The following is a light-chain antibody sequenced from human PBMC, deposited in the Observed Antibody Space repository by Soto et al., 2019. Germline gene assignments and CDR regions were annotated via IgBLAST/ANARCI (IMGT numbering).Light chain of an antibody. CDR1: QNINTN. CDR2: GAF. J-gene: IGKJ4*01. Sequence: DIVMTQSPATLSVSPGERATLSCRASQNINTNLAWYQQKPGQAPRLLVYGAFTRAPGIPARFSGSGSGTEFALTVTSLQSEDFAVYYCQQYHKWPPFTFGGGTKVDIK. V-gene: IGKV3-15*01. CDR3: QQYHKWPPFT.